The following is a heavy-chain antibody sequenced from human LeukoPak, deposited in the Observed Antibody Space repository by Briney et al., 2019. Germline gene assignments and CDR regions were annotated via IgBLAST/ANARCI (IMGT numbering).Heavy chain of an antibody. CDR3: AREVYDSSGYYLDY. Sequence: PSETLSLTCTVSGGSINSGSYYWSCIRQPAGKGLERIGRIYTSGSTNYNPSLESRVTISVDTSKNQFSLKLSSVTAADTAVYYCAREVYDSSGYYLDYWGHGTLVTVSS. J-gene: IGHJ4*01. D-gene: IGHD3-22*01. CDR1: GGSINSGSYY. CDR2: IYTSGST. V-gene: IGHV4-61*02.